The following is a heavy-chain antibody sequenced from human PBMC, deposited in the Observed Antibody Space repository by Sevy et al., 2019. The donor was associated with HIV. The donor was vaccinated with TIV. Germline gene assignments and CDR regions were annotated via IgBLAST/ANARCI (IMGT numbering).Heavy chain of an antibody. J-gene: IGHJ4*02. V-gene: IGHV3-43*01. CDR2: ISWDGGST. Sequence: GGSLRLSCAASGFTLDDYTMHWVRQAPGKGLEWVSLISWDGGSTYYADSVKGRFTISRDNSKNSLYLQMNSLRTEDTALYYCAKQAAAGRFYFDYWGQGTLVTISS. D-gene: IGHD6-13*01. CDR3: AKQAAAGRFYFDY. CDR1: GFTLDDYT.